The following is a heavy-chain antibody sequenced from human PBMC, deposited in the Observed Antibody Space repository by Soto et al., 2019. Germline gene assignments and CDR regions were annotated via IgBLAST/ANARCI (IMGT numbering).Heavy chain of an antibody. CDR1: GGTFSSYA. CDR2: IIPIFGTA. Sequence: SVKVSCKASGGTFSSYAISWVRQAPGQGLEWMGGIIPIFGTANYAQKFQGRVTITADKSTSTAYMKLSSLRSEDTAVYYCARSVSPADMTTVSLLPYYYYYYGMDVWGQGTTVTVSS. D-gene: IGHD4-17*01. V-gene: IGHV1-69*06. J-gene: IGHJ6*02. CDR3: ARSVSPADMTTVSLLPYYYYYYGMDV.